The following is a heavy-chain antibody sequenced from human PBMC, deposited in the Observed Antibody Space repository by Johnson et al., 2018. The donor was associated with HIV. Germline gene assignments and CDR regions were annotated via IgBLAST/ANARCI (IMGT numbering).Heavy chain of an antibody. CDR1: GFTFSSYA. CDR2: ISYDGSNK. CDR3: ARERRPWGPDAFDI. V-gene: IGHV3-30*04. D-gene: IGHD3-16*01. J-gene: IGHJ3*02. Sequence: QVQLVESGGGVVQPGRSLRLSCAASGFTFSSYAIHWVRQAPGKGLEWVAAISYDGSNKYYADSVKGRFTISRDNSMNTLYLQMNSLRAEDTAVYYCARERRPWGPDAFDIWGQGTMVTVSS.